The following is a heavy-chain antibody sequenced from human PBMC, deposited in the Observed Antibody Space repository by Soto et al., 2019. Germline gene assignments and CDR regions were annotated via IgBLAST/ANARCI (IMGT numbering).Heavy chain of an antibody. CDR1: GYTFTSYD. D-gene: IGHD2-15*01. J-gene: IGHJ4*02. CDR2: MNPNSGNT. CDR3: ARGILGYCSGGSCLVFFD. V-gene: IGHV1-8*01. Sequence: QVQLVQSGAEVKKPGASVKVSCKASGYTFTSYDINWVRQATGQGLEWMGWMNPNSGNTGYAQKFQGRVTMTRNNSISTAYMELSSLRSEDTAVYYCARGILGYCSGGSCLVFFDWGQGTLVTVSS.